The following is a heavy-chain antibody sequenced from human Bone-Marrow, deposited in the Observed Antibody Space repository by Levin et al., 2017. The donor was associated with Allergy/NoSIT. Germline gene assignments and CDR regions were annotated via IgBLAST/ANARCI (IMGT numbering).Heavy chain of an antibody. CDR1: GFTVSSNY. Sequence: GESLKISCAASGFTVSSNYMSWVRQAPGKGLEWVSVIYSGGSTYYADSVKGRFTISRDNSKNTLYLQMNSLRAEDTAVYYCARGPGFRVDTAMVHREKYYFDYWGQGTLVTVSS. D-gene: IGHD5-18*01. V-gene: IGHV3-66*01. CDR2: IYSGGST. CDR3: ARGPGFRVDTAMVHREKYYFDY. J-gene: IGHJ4*02.